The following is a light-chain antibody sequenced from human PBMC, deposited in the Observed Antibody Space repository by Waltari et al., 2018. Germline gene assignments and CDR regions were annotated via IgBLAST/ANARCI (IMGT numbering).Light chain of an antibody. V-gene: IGLV2-11*01. Sequence: QSALTQPRSVSGSPGQSVTLSCTGTSSDIGGYKYVSWYQQHPGKAPKLVIHDVDKRPSGVPDRFSGSKAGNTASLTISGLQTDDDADYYCCSYAGRYTSVFGRGTRVTVL. CDR3: CSYAGRYTSV. CDR1: SSDIGGYKY. J-gene: IGLJ2*01. CDR2: DVD.